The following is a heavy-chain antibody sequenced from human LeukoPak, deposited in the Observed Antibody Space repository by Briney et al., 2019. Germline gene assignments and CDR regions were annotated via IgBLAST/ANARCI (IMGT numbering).Heavy chain of an antibody. Sequence: ASVKVSCKASGYTFTSYDINWVRQATGQGLEWMGWMNPNSGNTDYAQKFQGRVTMTRNTSISTAYMELSSLRSEDTAVYYCARGYYSNPLYTYYYYYGMDVWGQGTTVTVSS. CDR3: ARGYYSNPLYTYYYYYGMDV. CDR1: GYTFTSYD. D-gene: IGHD4-11*01. J-gene: IGHJ6*02. V-gene: IGHV1-8*01. CDR2: MNPNSGNT.